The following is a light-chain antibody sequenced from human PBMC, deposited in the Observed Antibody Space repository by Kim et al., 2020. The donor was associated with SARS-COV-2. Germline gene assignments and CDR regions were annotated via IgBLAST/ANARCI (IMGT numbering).Light chain of an antibody. Sequence: LSPGERATLSCRASQSVTGSFLAWYQQKPGQAPRLLIFGASSRATGIPDRFSGSGSGTDFTLTISRLEPEDFAVYYCQQYGGSPYTFGQGTKLEI. V-gene: IGKV3-20*01. CDR1: QSVTGSF. J-gene: IGKJ2*01. CDR3: QQYGGSPYT. CDR2: GAS.